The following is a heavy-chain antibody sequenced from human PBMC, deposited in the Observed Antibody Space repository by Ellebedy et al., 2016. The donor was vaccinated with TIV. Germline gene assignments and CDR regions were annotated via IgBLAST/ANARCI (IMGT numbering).Heavy chain of an antibody. CDR2: INAGNGNT. CDR3: ARDLGTGSWFDP. D-gene: IGHD1-1*01. CDR1: GYTFTSYA. V-gene: IGHV1-3*01. J-gene: IGHJ5*02. Sequence: ASVKVSCKASGYTFTSYAMHWVRQAPGQRLEWMGWINAGNGNTKYSQKFQGRVTITRDTSASTAYMELSSLRSEDTAVYYCARDLGTGSWFDPWGQGTLVTVSS.